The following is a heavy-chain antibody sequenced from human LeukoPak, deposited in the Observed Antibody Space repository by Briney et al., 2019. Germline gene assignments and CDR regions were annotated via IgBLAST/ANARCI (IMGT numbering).Heavy chain of an antibody. J-gene: IGHJ4*02. V-gene: IGHV4-4*07. CDR1: GGSISSYY. Sequence: SETLSLTCTVSGGSISSYYWSWIRQPAGKGLEWIGRIHTTGGTRYNPPLKSRITMSVDASKNQFSLKLSSVTAADTAMYYCARDLALGYCPSSSCSSPLFDYWGQGTLVTVSS. CDR2: IHTTGGT. CDR3: ARDLALGYCPSSSCSSPLFDY. D-gene: IGHD2-2*01.